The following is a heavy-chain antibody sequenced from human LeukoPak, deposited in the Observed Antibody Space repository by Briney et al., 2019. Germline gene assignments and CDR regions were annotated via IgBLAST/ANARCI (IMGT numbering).Heavy chain of an antibody. CDR2: IKTKTDGGTT. CDR3: TTFHYSSGGDYYYYVLDV. CDR1: GFTFDDYA. V-gene: IGHV3-15*01. J-gene: IGHJ6*02. D-gene: IGHD3-10*01. Sequence: PGRSLRLSCAASGFTFDDYAMHWVRQAPGKGLEWVARIKTKTDGGTTDYAAPVKGRFIMSRDDSINTLYLQMNSLKTEDTAVYYCTTFHYSSGGDYYYYVLDVWGQGTTVTVSS.